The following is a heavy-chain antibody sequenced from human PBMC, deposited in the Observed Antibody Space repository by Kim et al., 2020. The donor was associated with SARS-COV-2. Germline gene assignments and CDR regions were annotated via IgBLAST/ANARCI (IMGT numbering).Heavy chain of an antibody. Sequence: GGSLRLSCAASGFTFSDYYMSWIRQAPGKGLEWVSYISSSGSTIYYADSVKGRFTISRDNAKNSLYLQMNSLRAEDTAVYYCARDLSDYYDSSGYYPLVGYWGQGTLVTVSS. D-gene: IGHD3-22*01. CDR1: GFTFSDYY. CDR2: ISSSGSTI. CDR3: ARDLSDYYDSSGYYPLVGY. V-gene: IGHV3-11*01. J-gene: IGHJ4*02.